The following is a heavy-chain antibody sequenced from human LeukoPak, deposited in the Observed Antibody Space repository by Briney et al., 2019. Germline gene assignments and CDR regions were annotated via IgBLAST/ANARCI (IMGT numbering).Heavy chain of an antibody. J-gene: IGHJ6*03. CDR3: ARGIVVVPAADNFYYYYYMDV. Sequence: VSVKVSCKPSGYTFTGYYIHWVRQAPGQGLEWMGWINPNTGGSNYAQKFQGRVTMTRDTSISTAYMELSRLRSDDTAVYYCARGIVVVPAADNFYYYYYMDVWGKGTTVTVSS. D-gene: IGHD2-2*01. CDR1: GYTFTGYY. CDR2: INPNTGGS. V-gene: IGHV1-2*02.